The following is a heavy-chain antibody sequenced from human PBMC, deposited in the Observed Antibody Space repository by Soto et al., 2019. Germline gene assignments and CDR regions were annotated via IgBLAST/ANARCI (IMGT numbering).Heavy chain of an antibody. CDR2: ISNTGGST. J-gene: IGHJ4*02. D-gene: IGHD2-15*01. CDR1: GFTFNNYA. CDR3: ARGRPNCSGGSCAMYYFDY. V-gene: IGHV3-23*01. Sequence: GGSLRLSCAASGFTFNNYAMNWVRQAPGKGLEWVATISNTGGSTYYADSVKGRFTISRDNSKNTLYFQMNSLRVEDTAVYYCARGRPNCSGGSCAMYYFDYWGQGTLVTVSS.